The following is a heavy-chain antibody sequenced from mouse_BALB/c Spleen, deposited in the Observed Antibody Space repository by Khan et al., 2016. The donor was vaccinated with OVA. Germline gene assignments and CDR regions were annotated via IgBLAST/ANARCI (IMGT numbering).Heavy chain of an antibody. CDR3: ARYDYDYDGAFAY. V-gene: IGHV3-8*02. CDR2: ISYSGST. J-gene: IGHJ3*01. Sequence: VQLKESGPSLVKPSQTLSLTCSVTGDSITSGYWNWIRKFPGNKLEYLGYISYSGSTYYTPSLKSRISITRDTSKNQYYLQLNSVTTEDTATYSCARYDYDYDGAFAYWGQGTWVTVSA. D-gene: IGHD2-4*01. CDR1: GDSITSGY.